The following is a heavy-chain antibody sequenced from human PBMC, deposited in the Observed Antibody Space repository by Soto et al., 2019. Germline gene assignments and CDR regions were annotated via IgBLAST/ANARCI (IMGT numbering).Heavy chain of an antibody. CDR3: ARVGVRGVIIDY. Sequence: SETLSLTCTVSGGSISSYYWSWILQPSGKGLEWIGYIYYSGSTNYNPSLKSRVTISVDTSKNQFSLKLSSVTAADTAVYYCARVGVRGVIIDYWGQGTLVTVSS. CDR2: IYYSGST. CDR1: GGSISSYY. J-gene: IGHJ4*02. V-gene: IGHV4-59*01. D-gene: IGHD3-10*01.